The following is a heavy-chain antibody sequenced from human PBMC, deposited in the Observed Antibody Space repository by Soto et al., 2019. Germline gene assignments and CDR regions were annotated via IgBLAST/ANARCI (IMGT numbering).Heavy chain of an antibody. D-gene: IGHD3-9*01. CDR1: GYTFTIYG. V-gene: IGHV1-18*01. CDR2: ISAYNGNT. CDR3: AREQPRDFDCESNYGMDV. J-gene: IGHJ6*02. Sequence: QVQLVQSGAEVKKPGASVKVSCKASGYTFTIYGISWVRQAPGQGLEWMGWISAYNGNTNYAQKLQGRVTMTTDTSTSTAYMELRSLRSDDTAVYYCAREQPRDFDCESNYGMDVWGQGTTVTVSS.